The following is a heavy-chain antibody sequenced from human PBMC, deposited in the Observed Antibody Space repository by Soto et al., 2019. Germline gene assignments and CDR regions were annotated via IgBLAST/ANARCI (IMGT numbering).Heavy chain of an antibody. CDR2: ISGSGGST. D-gene: IGHD3-3*01. CDR3: AKGSDYDFWSGMGDAFDI. J-gene: IGHJ3*02. CDR1: GFTFSSYA. Sequence: EVQLLESGGGLVQPGGSLSLSCAASGFTFSSYAMSWVRQAPGKGLEWGSAISGSGGSTYYADSVKGRFTISRDNSKNTLYLQMNSLRAEDTAVYYCAKGSDYDFWSGMGDAFDIWGQGTMVTVSS. V-gene: IGHV3-23*01.